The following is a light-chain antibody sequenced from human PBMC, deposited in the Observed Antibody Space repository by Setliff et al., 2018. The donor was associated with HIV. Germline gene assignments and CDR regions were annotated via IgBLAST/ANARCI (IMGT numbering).Light chain of an antibody. CDR1: SSDVGGYNY. J-gene: IGLJ1*01. CDR2: DVS. CDR3: CSYAGSYKV. V-gene: IGLV2-11*01. Sequence: QSALTQPRSVSGSPGQSVPISCTGTSSDVGGYNYVSWYQQHPGKAPKLMIYDVSKRPSGVPDRFSGSKSGYTASLTISGLQAEDEADYYCCSYAGSYKVFGTGTRSPS.